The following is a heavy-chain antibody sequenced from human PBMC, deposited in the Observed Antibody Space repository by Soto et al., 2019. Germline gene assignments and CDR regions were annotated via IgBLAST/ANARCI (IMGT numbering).Heavy chain of an antibody. CDR1: GGSISSYY. CDR2: IYYSGST. J-gene: IGHJ5*02. CDR3: ARDAEYFRGWFDP. Sequence: PSETLSLTCTVSGGSISSYYWSWIRQPPGKGLEWIGYIYYSGSTNYNPSLKSRVTISVDTSKNQFSLKLSSVTAADTAVYYCARDAEYFRGWFDPWGQGTLVTVSS. V-gene: IGHV4-59*01. D-gene: IGHD3-9*01.